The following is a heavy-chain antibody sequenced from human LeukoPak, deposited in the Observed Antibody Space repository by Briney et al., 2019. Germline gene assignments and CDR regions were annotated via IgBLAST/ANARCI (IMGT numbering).Heavy chain of an antibody. CDR1: GFTFSSYS. CDR3: ARDLGIAVAGRSYDGYLDY. CDR2: ISSSSSYI. D-gene: IGHD6-19*01. Sequence: GGSLRLSCAASGFTFSSYSMNWVRQAPGKGLEWVSSISSSSSYIYYADSVKGRFTISRDNAKNSLYLQMYSLRAEDTAVYYCARDLGIAVAGRSYDGYLDYWGQGTLVTVSS. J-gene: IGHJ4*02. V-gene: IGHV3-21*01.